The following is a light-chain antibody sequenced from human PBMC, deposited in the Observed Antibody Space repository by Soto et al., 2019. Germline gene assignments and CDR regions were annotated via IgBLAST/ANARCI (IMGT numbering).Light chain of an antibody. V-gene: IGKV3-11*01. CDR1: QYINTR. CDR2: QTS. Sequence: EIVLTQSPATLSSFPGDRVTLSCRASQYINTRLAWYQHRPGQAPRLLIYQTSLRAAGIPARCSASGSGTDFTLTISDVQPEDFALYYCHQRQSWPRTFGQGTKVDI. J-gene: IGKJ1*01. CDR3: HQRQSWPRT.